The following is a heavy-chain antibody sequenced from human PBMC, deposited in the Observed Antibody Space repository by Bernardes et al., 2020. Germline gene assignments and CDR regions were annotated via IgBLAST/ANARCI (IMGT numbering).Heavy chain of an antibody. V-gene: IGHV3-7*01. J-gene: IGHJ4*02. CDR1: GFTFENFW. Sequence: GEPLRVSCAASGFTFENFWMNWVRQAPGKGLEWVANIHPDGSGRFYVDSVKGRFTISRDNAKNSLYLQVNSLRDEDTAVYYCARDNNWSLEYWGQGTLITVSS. CDR3: ARDNNWSLEY. D-gene: IGHD1-1*01. CDR2: IHPDGSGR.